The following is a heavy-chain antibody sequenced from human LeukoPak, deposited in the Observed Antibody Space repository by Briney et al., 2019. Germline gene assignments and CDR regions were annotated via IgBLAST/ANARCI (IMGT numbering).Heavy chain of an antibody. D-gene: IGHD1-20*01. CDR2: IYYSGST. CDR3: ARRLYDWNSFGMDV. V-gene: IGHV4-59*08. J-gene: IGHJ6*02. Sequence: PSETLSLTCTVSGGSISSYHWSWIRQPPGKGLEWIGYIYYSGSTNYNPSLKSRVTISVDTSKNQFSLKLSSVTAADTAVYYCARRLYDWNSFGMDVWGQGTTVTVSS. CDR1: GGSISSYH.